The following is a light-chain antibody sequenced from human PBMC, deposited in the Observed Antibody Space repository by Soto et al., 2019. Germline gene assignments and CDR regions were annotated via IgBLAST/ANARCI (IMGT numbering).Light chain of an antibody. J-gene: IGKJ4*01. Sequence: EIVLTQSPATLSLSPGERATLSCRASQNVGGYLAWYQQKPGQAPRLLISAASNRAAGIPARFSGIGSGTDFSLTISSLEPEDFAGYYCQQRNSWPLTFGGGTKVEIK. CDR2: AAS. CDR3: QQRNSWPLT. V-gene: IGKV3-11*01. CDR1: QNVGGY.